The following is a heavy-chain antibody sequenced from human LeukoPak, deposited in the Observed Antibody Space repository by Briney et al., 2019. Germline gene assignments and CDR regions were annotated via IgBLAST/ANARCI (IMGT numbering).Heavy chain of an antibody. CDR2: INHSGRT. J-gene: IGHJ6*02. Sequence: SETLSLTCAVYGGSFSDYFWGWIRQPPGKGLEWIGEINHSGRTYYNPSLKSRVTISVDTSKNPFSLNLSSVTAADTAVYYCARDVVVEPAAIHYGMDVWGQGTTVTVSS. CDR3: ARDVVVEPAAIHYGMDV. V-gene: IGHV4-34*01. CDR1: GGSFSDYF. D-gene: IGHD2-2*01.